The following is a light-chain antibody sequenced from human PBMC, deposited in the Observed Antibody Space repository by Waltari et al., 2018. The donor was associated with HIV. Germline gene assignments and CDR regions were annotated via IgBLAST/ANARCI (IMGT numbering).Light chain of an antibody. CDR3: QSVDSKDSHYV. Sequence: SYELTQPPSVSVSPGQTARINCSGDTLADQYVYWYQQKSGQAPVLVMYKESERPSWIPERFYGSTSETTVTLIISGVQAEDESDYYCQSVDSKDSHYVFGTGTKVTVL. CDR2: KES. CDR1: TLADQY. J-gene: IGLJ1*01. V-gene: IGLV3-25*03.